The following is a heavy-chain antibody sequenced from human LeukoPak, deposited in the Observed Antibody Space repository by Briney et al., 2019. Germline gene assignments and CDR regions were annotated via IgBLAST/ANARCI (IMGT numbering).Heavy chain of an antibody. V-gene: IGHV3-13*01. CDR1: GFTFSSYD. CDR3: ARAPLDCSGGSCSYYFDY. CDR2: IGTAGDT. Sequence: GRSLRLSCAASGFTFSSYDMHWVRQAAGKGLEWVSAIGTAGDTYYPGSVRGRFTISRENAKTSLYLQMNSLRAGDTAVYYCARAPLDCSGGSCSYYFDYWGQGTLVTVSS. J-gene: IGHJ4*02. D-gene: IGHD2-15*01.